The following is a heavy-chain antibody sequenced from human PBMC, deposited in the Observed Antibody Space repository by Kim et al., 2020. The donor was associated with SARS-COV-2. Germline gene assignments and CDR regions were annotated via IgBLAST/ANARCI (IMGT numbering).Heavy chain of an antibody. CDR3: ARASKDFLEWLLGCFDY. J-gene: IGHJ4*02. V-gene: IGHV5-51*01. CDR2: IYPGDSDT. Sequence: GESLKISCKGSGYSFTSYWIGWVRQMPGKGLEWMGIIYPGDSDTRYSPSFQGQVTISADKSISTAYLQWSSLKASDTAMYYCARASKDFLEWLLGCFDYWGQGTLVTVSS. CDR1: GYSFTSYW. D-gene: IGHD3-3*01.